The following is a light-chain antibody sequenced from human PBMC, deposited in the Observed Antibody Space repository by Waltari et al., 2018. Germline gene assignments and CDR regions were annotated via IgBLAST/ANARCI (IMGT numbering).Light chain of an antibody. Sequence: IVLTHSPATLSVSPGARATLSCRASQSVSSNLAWYQQKPGQAPRLLIYGASTRDTGIPARFSGSGSGTEFILTISSMQSEDFAVYYCQQYNNWPLFTFGPGTKVDIK. J-gene: IGKJ3*01. V-gene: IGKV3-15*01. CDR2: GAS. CDR3: QQYNNWPLFT. CDR1: QSVSSN.